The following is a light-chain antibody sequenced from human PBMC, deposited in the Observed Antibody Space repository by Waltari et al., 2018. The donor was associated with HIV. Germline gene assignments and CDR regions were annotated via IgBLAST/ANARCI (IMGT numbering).Light chain of an antibody. Sequence: QSALTPPASVSGSPGQSITISCTGTSRDVGGYNYVSWYQQHPGKAPKLMIYDVSNRPSGVSNRFSGSKSGNTASLTISGLQAEDEADYYCSSYTSSTTLVFGGGTKLTVL. J-gene: IGLJ2*01. V-gene: IGLV2-14*03. CDR1: SRDVGGYNY. CDR3: SSYTSSTTLV. CDR2: DVS.